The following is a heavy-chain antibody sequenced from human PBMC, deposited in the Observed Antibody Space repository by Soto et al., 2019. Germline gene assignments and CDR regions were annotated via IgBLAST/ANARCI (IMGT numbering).Heavy chain of an antibody. D-gene: IGHD6-19*01. CDR2: ISGSGGST. J-gene: IGHJ4*02. V-gene: IGHV3-23*01. CDR3: AKDRGTQWPRHYPFDY. CDR1: GFTFSSYA. Sequence: EVQLLESGGGLVQPGGSLRLSCAASGFTFSSYAMSWVRQAPGKGLEWVSAISGSGGSTYYADSVKGRFTISRDNSKNTLYLQMNSLRAEDTAVYYGAKDRGTQWPRHYPFDYWGQGTLVTVSS.